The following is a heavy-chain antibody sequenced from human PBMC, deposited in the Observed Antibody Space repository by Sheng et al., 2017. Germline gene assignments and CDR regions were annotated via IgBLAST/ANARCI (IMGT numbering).Heavy chain of an antibody. V-gene: IGHV3-21*01. CDR1: GFTFSSYS. J-gene: IGHJ4*02. D-gene: IGHD2-15*01. CDR3: ARDQPPSYCSGGSCYIFDY. Sequence: EVQLVESGGGLVKPGGSLRLSCAASGFTFSSYSMNWVRQAPGKGLEWVSSISSSSSYIYYADSVKGRFTISRDNAKNSLYLQMNSLRAEDTAVYYCARDQPPSYCSGGSCYIFDYWGQGTLVTVSS. CDR2: ISSSSSYI.